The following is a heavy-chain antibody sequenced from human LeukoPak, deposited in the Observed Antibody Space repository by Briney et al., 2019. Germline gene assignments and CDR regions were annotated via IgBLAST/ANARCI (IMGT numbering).Heavy chain of an antibody. D-gene: IGHD3-16*01. J-gene: IGHJ4*02. V-gene: IGHV1-18*01. CDR2: ISAYNDNT. CDR1: GGTFSSYG. CDR3: ARVPPPSSYGDEAPSFDY. Sequence: ASVKVSCKAPGGTFSSYGISWVRQAPGQGLEWMGWISAYNDNTNYAQKLQGRVTMTTDTSTSTAYMELRSLRSDDTAVYYCARVPPPSSYGDEAPSFDYWGQGTLVTVSS.